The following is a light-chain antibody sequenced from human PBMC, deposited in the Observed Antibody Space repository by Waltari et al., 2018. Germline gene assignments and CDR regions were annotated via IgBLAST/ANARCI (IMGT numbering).Light chain of an antibody. J-gene: IGKJ1*01. CDR1: QSVSSN. CDR2: AAS. Sequence: EIVMTQSPVTLSVSPGERATLSCRASQSVSSNLAWYQQKPGQAPRLLIYAASTRATGIPARFSGSGSGTDFTLTITSLQSEDFAVYYCQQYNNWPPWTFGQGTKVEIK. CDR3: QQYNNWPPWT. V-gene: IGKV3-15*01.